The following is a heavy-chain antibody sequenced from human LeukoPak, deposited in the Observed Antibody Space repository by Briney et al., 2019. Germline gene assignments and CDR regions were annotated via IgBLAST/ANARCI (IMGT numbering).Heavy chain of an antibody. CDR1: GFTFRSSW. D-gene: IGHD1-14*01. J-gene: IGHJ4*02. CDR2: INGDGTLT. CDR3: AKDLGSD. V-gene: IGHV3-74*01. Sequence: GGSLRLSCAASGFTFRSSWMHWVRQVPGEGLVWVSRINGDGTLTTNADSVKGRFTISRDNAKNMLYLQMNSLRVEDTAVYYCAKDLGSDWGQGTLVTV.